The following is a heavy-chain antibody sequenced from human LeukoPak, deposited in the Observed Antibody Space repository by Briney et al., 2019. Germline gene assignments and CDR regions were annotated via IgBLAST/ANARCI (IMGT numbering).Heavy chain of an antibody. CDR3: ARDLLTPQRIDI. CDR2: IYSGGST. V-gene: IGHV3-53*01. CDR1: GFTVSSNY. J-gene: IGHJ3*02. D-gene: IGHD2-2*01. Sequence: GSLRLSCAASGFTVSSNYMSWVRQAPGKGLEWVSVIYSGGSTYYADSVKGRFTISRDNSKNTLYLQMNSLRAEDTAVYYCARDLLTPQRIDIWGQGTMVTVSS.